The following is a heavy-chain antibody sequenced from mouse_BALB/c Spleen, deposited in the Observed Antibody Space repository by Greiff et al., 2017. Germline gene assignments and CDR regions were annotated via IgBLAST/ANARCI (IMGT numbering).Heavy chain of an antibody. J-gene: IGHJ4*01. CDR1: GYAFSSYW. CDR2: IYPGDGDT. CDR3: ARWNYGYAMDY. V-gene: IGHV1-80*01. D-gene: IGHD1-1*01. Sequence: VQLQQSGAELVRPGSSVKISCKASGYAFSSYWMNWVKQRPGQGLEWIGQIYPGDGDTNYNGKFKGKATLTADKSSSTDYMQLSSLTSEDSAVYFCARWNYGYAMDYWGQGTSVTVSS.